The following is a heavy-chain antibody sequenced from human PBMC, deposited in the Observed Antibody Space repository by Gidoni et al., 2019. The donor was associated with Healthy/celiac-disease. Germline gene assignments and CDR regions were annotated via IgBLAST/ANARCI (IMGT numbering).Heavy chain of an antibody. D-gene: IGHD6-19*01. V-gene: IGHV3-9*01. CDR2: ISCNSGSI. J-gene: IGHJ2*01. CDR3: AKYFTHSSGGGDPYWYFDR. CDR1: GFPFDAYT. Sequence: EWQRVASEGGLVQPGRSLQLYCAAAGFPFDAYTMLWVRQAPGKGREWVSCISCNSGSIGYADSVKGRFTISRDNAKNSLYLQMNRLRAEDTALYDCAKYFTHSSGGGDPYWYFDRWGRGTLVTVSS.